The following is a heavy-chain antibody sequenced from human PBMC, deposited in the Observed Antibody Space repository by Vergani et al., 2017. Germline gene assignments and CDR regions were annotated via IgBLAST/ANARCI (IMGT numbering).Heavy chain of an antibody. Sequence: EVQLVESGGGLVQPGRSLRLSCAASGFTFDDYAMHWVRQAPGKGLEWVSGISWNSGSTGYADSVNGRFTISRDNAKNSLYLQMNSLRAADTALYYCAKDQSQWLVREGGMDVWGQGTTVTVSS. V-gene: IGHV3-9*01. CDR1: GFTFDDYA. J-gene: IGHJ6*02. CDR3: AKDQSQWLVREGGMDV. CDR2: ISWNSGST. D-gene: IGHD6-19*01.